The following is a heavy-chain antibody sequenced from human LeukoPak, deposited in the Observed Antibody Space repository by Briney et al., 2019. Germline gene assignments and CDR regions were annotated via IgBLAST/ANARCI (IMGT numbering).Heavy chain of an antibody. CDR1: GYSFTGFF. Sequence: GASVKVSCKASGYSFTGFFIHWVRQAPGQGLEWMGRIIPILGIANYAQKFQGRVTITADKSTSTAYMELSSLRSEDTAVYYCARGVIAAAGADYWGQGTLVTVSS. V-gene: IGHV1-69*02. CDR3: ARGVIAAAGADY. CDR2: IIPILGIA. D-gene: IGHD6-13*01. J-gene: IGHJ4*02.